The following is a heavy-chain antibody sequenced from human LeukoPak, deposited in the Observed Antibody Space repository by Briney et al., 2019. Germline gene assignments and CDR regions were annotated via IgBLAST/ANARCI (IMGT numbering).Heavy chain of an antibody. V-gene: IGHV4-39*07. D-gene: IGHD2-15*01. Sequence: SETLSLTCTVSGGSISSSSYYWVWIRQPPGKGLEWIGSIYYSGSTFYNPSLKSRVTISVDTSKNQFSLKLSSVTAADTAVYYCARVRFCGGSCYGQYYFDYWGQGTLVTVSS. CDR2: IYYSGST. J-gene: IGHJ4*02. CDR1: GGSISSSSYY. CDR3: ARVRFCGGSCYGQYYFDY.